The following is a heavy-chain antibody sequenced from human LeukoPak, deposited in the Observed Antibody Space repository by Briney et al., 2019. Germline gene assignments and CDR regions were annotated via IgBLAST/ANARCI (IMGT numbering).Heavy chain of an antibody. CDR1: GFTFSSCS. J-gene: IGHJ4*02. Sequence: GGSLRLSCAASGFTFSSCSMNWVRQAPGKGLEWVSSISSSSSYIYYADSVKGRFTISRDNAKNSLYLQMNSLRAEDTAVYYCATHRGGIAAAWGQGTLVTVSS. D-gene: IGHD6-13*01. CDR3: ATHRGGIAAA. V-gene: IGHV3-21*01. CDR2: ISSSSSYI.